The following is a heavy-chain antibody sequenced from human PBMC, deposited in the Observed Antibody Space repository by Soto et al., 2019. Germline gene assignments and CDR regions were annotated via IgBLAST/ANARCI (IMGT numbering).Heavy chain of an antibody. CDR2: VFYTGFP. CDR3: ATSQKGYNWNYFDH. CDR1: GASISGSYYY. V-gene: IGHV4-39*01. Sequence: SETLSLTCAVSGASISGSYYYWAWLRQSPGKGPEWIGSVFYTGFPSYNPSLESRVSVSVDTSKSQFSLKLSAVTAADTAVYYCATSQKGYNWNYFDHWGQGALVTVSS. D-gene: IGHD1-20*01. J-gene: IGHJ4*02.